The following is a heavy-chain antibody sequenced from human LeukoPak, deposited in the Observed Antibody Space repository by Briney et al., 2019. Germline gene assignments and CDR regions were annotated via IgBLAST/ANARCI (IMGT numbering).Heavy chain of an antibody. J-gene: IGHJ4*02. V-gene: IGHV4-59*01. Sequence: PSETLSLICTVSGGSISSYYWSWIRQPPGKGLDWIGYICYNGISGSTNYNPSLNSRVTISADMSKKQFSLKLSSVTAADTAVYYCARALNDYCFDYWGQGALVTVSS. CDR2: ICYNGISGST. CDR1: GGSISSYY. CDR3: ARALNDYCFDY. D-gene: IGHD2-21*02.